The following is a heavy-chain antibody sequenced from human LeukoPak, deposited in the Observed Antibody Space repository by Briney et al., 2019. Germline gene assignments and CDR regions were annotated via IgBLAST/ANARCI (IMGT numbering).Heavy chain of an antibody. J-gene: IGHJ5*02. D-gene: IGHD4-17*01. CDR2: IYPGDSDT. Sequence: GESLKISCKGSGYSFTSYWIGWVRPMPGKGLEWMGIIYPGDSDTRYSPSFQGQVTISAGKSISTAYLQWSSLKASDTAMYYCARRGSYGDSYNWFDPWGQGTLVTVSS. CDR1: GYSFTSYW. V-gene: IGHV5-51*01. CDR3: ARRGSYGDSYNWFDP.